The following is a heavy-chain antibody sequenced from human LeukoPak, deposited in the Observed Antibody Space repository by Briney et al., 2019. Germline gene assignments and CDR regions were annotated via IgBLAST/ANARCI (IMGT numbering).Heavy chain of an antibody. D-gene: IGHD4-23*01. Sequence: PSETLSLTCAVYGGSFSGYYWTRIRQPPGKGLEWIGEINHSGSTNYNPSLKSRVTISVDTSKNQFSLKLSSVTAADTAVYYCATDRYGGDYYYYYMDVWGKGTTVTISS. CDR1: GGSFSGYY. CDR3: ATDRYGGDYYYYYMDV. J-gene: IGHJ6*03. V-gene: IGHV4-34*01. CDR2: INHSGST.